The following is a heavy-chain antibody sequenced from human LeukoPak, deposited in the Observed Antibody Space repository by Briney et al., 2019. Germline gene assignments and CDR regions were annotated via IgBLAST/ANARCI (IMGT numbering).Heavy chain of an antibody. J-gene: IGHJ6*04. CDR3: AELGITMIGGV. D-gene: IGHD3-10*02. CDR2: ISSSGTI. Sequence: GGSLRLSCAASGLTFSSYEMNWVRQAPGKGLEWVSYISSSGTIYYADSVKGRFTISRDNAKNSLYLQMNSLRAEDTAVYYCAELGITMIGGVWGKGTTVTISS. CDR1: GLTFSSYE. V-gene: IGHV3-48*03.